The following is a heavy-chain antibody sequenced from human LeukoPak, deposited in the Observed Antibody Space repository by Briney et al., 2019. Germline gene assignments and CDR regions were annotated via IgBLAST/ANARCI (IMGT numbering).Heavy chain of an antibody. J-gene: IGHJ4*02. CDR2: ISRNGLTT. CDR1: GFIFSSYA. CDR3: ARAKYYDFWSGYPPSPSFDY. V-gene: IGHV3-64*02. D-gene: IGHD3-3*01. Sequence: GGSLRLSCAASGFIFSSYAIHWVRQAPGKGLEYVSAISRNGLTTYYADSVKGRFTISRDNSKNTVYLQMDGLRAEDMAVNYCARAKYYDFWSGYPPSPSFDYWGQGTLVTVFS.